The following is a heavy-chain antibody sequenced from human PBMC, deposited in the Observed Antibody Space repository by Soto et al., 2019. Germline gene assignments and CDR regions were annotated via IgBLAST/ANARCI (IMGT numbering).Heavy chain of an antibody. J-gene: IGHJ3*02. Sequence: QVQLEQPGAEVKKPGSSVKVSCKASGGTLSDHGVAWLRQAPGQGLEWMGGTIPVFNTAKYAQKFQGRVTVTADKFTNIAYMELSSPRSEDTAFYFCARGVYGSGNYYTGPSAFDIWGQGTMVIVSS. CDR1: GGTLSDHG. CDR3: ARGVYGSGNYYTGPSAFDI. D-gene: IGHD3-10*01. CDR2: TIPVFNTA. V-gene: IGHV1-69*06.